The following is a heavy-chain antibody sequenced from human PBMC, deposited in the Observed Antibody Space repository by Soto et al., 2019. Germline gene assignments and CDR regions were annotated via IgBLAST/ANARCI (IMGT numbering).Heavy chain of an antibody. CDR2: IYYSGST. CDR3: ATLPPRIVVDLLPIPT. D-gene: IGHD2-21*01. J-gene: IGHJ5*01. V-gene: IGHV4-59*01. Sequence: PSETLSLTCAVYGWSFSGYYWSWIRPTPGKGLEWIGYIYYSGSTNYNPSLKSRVTISIDTSKNQFSLKLSSVTAADTAVYYCATLPPRIVVDLLPIPTWGQGILVTVS. CDR1: GWSFSGYY.